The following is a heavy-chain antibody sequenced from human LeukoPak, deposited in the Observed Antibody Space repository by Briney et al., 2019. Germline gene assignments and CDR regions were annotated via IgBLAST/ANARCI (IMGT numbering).Heavy chain of an antibody. CDR3: ARDIEMVTALDY. CDR2: IQYDGSTI. D-gene: IGHD5-24*01. V-gene: IGHV3-30*02. Sequence: GGSLRLSCAASGFTFTDSGMHWVRQAPGKGLEWVSFIQYDGSTIFYADSVEGRFTISRGNSKNTLYLQMNSLRAEDTAVYYCARDIEMVTALDYWGQGTLVTVSS. CDR1: GFTFTDSG. J-gene: IGHJ4*02.